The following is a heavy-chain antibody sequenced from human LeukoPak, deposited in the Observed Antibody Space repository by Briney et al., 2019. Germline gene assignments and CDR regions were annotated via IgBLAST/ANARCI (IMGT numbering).Heavy chain of an antibody. CDR3: ARDQEYSGSYYRYFDY. CDR2: IHRSGST. CDR1: PDSTTSNF. Sequence: SETLSLTCTVSPDSTTSNFWSWVRQPPGKGLEWIGEIHRSGSTNYNPSLQSRVTISIDRSKNQIALELSSVTAADTAVYYCARDQEYSGSYYRYFDYWGQGALVTVSS. D-gene: IGHD1-26*01. J-gene: IGHJ4*02. V-gene: IGHV4-4*02.